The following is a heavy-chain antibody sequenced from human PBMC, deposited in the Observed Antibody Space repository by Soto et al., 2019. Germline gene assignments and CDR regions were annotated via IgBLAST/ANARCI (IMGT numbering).Heavy chain of an antibody. CDR1: GYSFAGYL. Sequence: QVQLVQSGAEVKKPGASVKVSCKASGYSFAGYLLHWVRQAPGQGLEWMGWINTDSGDTKYARKFQGRVTMTRDTSTSTGYMELSSLSSDDTAVYHCTRGTGFWSGYYRYYGMDVWGQGTTVTVSS. CDR3: TRGTGFWSGYYRYYGMDV. D-gene: IGHD3-3*01. V-gene: IGHV1-2*02. J-gene: IGHJ6*02. CDR2: INTDSGDT.